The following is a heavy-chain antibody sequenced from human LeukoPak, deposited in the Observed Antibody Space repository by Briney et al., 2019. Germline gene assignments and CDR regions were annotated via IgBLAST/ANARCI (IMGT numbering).Heavy chain of an antibody. V-gene: IGHV3-7*01. Sequence: PGGSLRLSCIASGFTFSSYSMTWVRQAPGKGLEWLANIGRDGSERHYVDSVKGRFTISRDNARNSLYLQMNSLRAEDTAVYYCAKSVQSSSWYLDYWGQGTLVTVSS. D-gene: IGHD6-13*01. CDR1: GFTFSSYS. CDR2: IGRDGSER. CDR3: AKSVQSSSWYLDY. J-gene: IGHJ4*02.